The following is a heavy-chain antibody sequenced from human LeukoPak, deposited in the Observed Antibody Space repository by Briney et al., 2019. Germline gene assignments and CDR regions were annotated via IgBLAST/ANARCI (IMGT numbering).Heavy chain of an antibody. J-gene: IGHJ6*03. Sequence: PGGSLRLSCAASGFTFSSYGMNWVRQAPGKGLEWIAYISSSANTIYYSESVKGRFTISRDNAKNSVFLQMNSLRAEDTGVYYCARVRPVGVRGLMSPYYYLDVWGKGTTVTISS. V-gene: IGHV3-48*04. CDR3: ARVRPVGVRGLMSPYYYLDV. CDR1: GFTFSSYG. D-gene: IGHD3-10*01. CDR2: ISSSANTI.